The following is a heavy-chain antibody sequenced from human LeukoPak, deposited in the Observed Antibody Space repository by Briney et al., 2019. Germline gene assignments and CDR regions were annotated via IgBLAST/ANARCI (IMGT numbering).Heavy chain of an antibody. CDR3: AKDLTMIVVVINGY. Sequence: GGSLRLSCAASGFTFSSYAMHWVRQAPGKGLEWVAVISYDGSNKYYADSVKGRFTISRDNSKNTLYLQMNSLRAEDTAVYYCAKDLTMIVVVINGYWGQGTLVTVSS. CDR2: ISYDGSNK. V-gene: IGHV3-30-3*01. D-gene: IGHD3-22*01. J-gene: IGHJ4*02. CDR1: GFTFSSYA.